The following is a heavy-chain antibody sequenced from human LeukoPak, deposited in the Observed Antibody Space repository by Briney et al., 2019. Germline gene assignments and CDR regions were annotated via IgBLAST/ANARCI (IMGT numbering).Heavy chain of an antibody. V-gene: IGHV3-30*18. J-gene: IGHJ4*02. CDR1: GFSFRSYG. CDR3: ANSPHITGSDF. CDR2: ISYDGNEK. Sequence: GGSLRLSCAASGFSFRSYGMNWVRQAPGKGLEWVAIISYDGNEKYYADSVKGRFTISRDNSKDTLFLHMSSLRTEDTAVYYCANSPHITGSDFWGQGTLVTVSS. D-gene: IGHD1-20*01.